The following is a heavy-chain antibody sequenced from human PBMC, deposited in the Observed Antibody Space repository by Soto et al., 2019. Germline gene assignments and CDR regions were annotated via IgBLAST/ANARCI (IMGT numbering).Heavy chain of an antibody. CDR3: PEYFQH. CDR2: IRNKPRSYTT. V-gene: IGHV3-72*01. J-gene: IGHJ1*01. CDR1: GFIFSDHY. D-gene: IGHD3-10*01. Sequence: PGGSLRLSCVVSGFIFSDHYMDWVRQAPGKGLEWVGRIRNKPRSYTTDYAASVKGRLTAYLQWSSLKASNTAMYYCASSRGITGKPEYFQHWGQGTLVTVSS.